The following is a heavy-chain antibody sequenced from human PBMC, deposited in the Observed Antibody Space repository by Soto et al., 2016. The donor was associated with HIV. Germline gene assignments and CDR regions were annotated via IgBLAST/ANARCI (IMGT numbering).Heavy chain of an antibody. CDR3: ARGNWNYFQLLDY. Sequence: QVQLQQWGAGLLKPSETLSLTCAVYGGSFTDFYWNWIRQPPGKRLEWIGQINHIRGTDYNPSLKGRVTMSMDASKNQFSLRLTSLTAADTAMYYCARGNWNYFQLLDYWGQGTPSPSPQ. V-gene: IGHV4-34*02. D-gene: IGHD1-7*01. J-gene: IGHJ4*02. CDR1: GGSFTDFY. CDR2: INHIRGT.